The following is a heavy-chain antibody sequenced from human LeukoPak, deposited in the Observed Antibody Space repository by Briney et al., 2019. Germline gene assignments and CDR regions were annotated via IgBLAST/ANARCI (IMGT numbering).Heavy chain of an antibody. CDR1: GFTVSSNY. CDR2: IYSGGST. V-gene: IGHV3-53*01. CDR3: ASATRDGYNWGAFDI. D-gene: IGHD5-24*01. Sequence: GGSLRLSCAASGFTVSSNYMSWVRQAPGKGLEWVSFIYSGGSTYYADSVKGRFTISRDNSKNTLYLQMNSLRAEDTAVYYCASATRDGYNWGAFDIWGQGTMVTVSS. J-gene: IGHJ3*02.